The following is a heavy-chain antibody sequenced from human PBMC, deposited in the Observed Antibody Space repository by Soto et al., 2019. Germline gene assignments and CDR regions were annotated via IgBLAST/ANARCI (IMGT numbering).Heavy chain of an antibody. D-gene: IGHD1-26*01. Sequence: GGSLRLACVASGFTFSDYAINGVRQAPGKGLEWVSWFGITGKSGDYADSVKGRFTISRDNARNSVHLQMSSLRDEDTAVYYCARDHYYAFDIWGQGTMVTVSS. CDR3: ARDHYYAFDI. CDR2: FGITGKSG. J-gene: IGHJ3*02. CDR1: GFTFSDYA. V-gene: IGHV3-48*02.